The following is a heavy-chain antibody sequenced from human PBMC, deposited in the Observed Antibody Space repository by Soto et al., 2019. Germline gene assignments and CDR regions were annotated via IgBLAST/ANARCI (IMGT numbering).Heavy chain of an antibody. D-gene: IGHD5-18*01. CDR1: GFTFSSYA. Sequence: EVQLLESGGGLVQPGGSLRLSCAASGFTFSSYAMSWVRQAPGKGLEWVSAISGSGGSTYSADSVKGRFTISRDNSKNTLYLQMSSLRAEDTAVYYCAKTSRIQLWATYYYYCGMDVWGQGTTVTVSS. J-gene: IGHJ6*02. CDR3: AKTSRIQLWATYYYYCGMDV. V-gene: IGHV3-23*01. CDR2: ISGSGGST.